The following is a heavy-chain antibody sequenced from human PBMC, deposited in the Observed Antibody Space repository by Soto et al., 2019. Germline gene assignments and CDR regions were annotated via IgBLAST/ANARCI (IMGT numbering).Heavy chain of an antibody. V-gene: IGHV4-30-4*01. CDR3: ARGRGYSYVLDP. Sequence: PSETLSLTCTVSGDSISSNNNYWSWIRQPPGEGLEWIGFISYSGTTSYSPSLKSRVAISLDTSKNQFSLSLSSVTAADTAVYYCARGRGYSYVLDPSGLGTLVTVS. CDR2: ISYSGTT. CDR1: GDSISSNNNY. J-gene: IGHJ5*02. D-gene: IGHD5-18*01.